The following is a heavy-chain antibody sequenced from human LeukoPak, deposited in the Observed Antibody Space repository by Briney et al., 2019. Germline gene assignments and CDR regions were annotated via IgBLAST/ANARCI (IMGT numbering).Heavy chain of an antibody. Sequence: GGSLRLSCAASGFTFSSYWVHWVRHAPGKGLVWVSRINSDGSSTSYADSVKGRFTISRDNAKNTLYLQMNSLRAEDTAVYYCAGGTRYYDSSGFYGGTNFDYWGQGTLVTVSS. J-gene: IGHJ4*02. CDR2: INSDGSST. CDR1: GFTFSSYW. CDR3: AGGTRYYDSSGFYGGTNFDY. V-gene: IGHV3-74*01. D-gene: IGHD3-22*01.